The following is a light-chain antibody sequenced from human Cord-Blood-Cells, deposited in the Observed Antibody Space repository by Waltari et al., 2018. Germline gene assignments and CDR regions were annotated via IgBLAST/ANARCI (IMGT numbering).Light chain of an antibody. V-gene: IGKV3-15*01. CDR3: QQYNNWPPWT. CDR1: KRVSSN. Sequence: EKVMTQYPATPFVSPGGRATISCRSSKRVSSNLAWYQQKPGQAPRLLIYVASTRATGIPSRFSGSGSGTEFTLTISSLQSEDFAVYYCQQYNNWPPWTFGQGTKVEIK. CDR2: VAS. J-gene: IGKJ1*01.